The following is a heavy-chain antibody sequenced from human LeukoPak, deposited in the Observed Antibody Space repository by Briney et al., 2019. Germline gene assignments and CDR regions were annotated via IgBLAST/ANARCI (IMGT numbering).Heavy chain of an antibody. V-gene: IGHV1-69*04. J-gene: IGHJ4*02. CDR3: ARADTFGGVISDY. Sequence: TSVKVSCKASGGTFSSYAISWVRQAPGQGLEWMGRIIPILGIANYAQKFQGRVTITADKSTSTAYMELSSLRSEDTAVYYCARADTFGGVISDYWGQGTLVTVSS. CDR2: IIPILGIA. CDR1: GGTFSSYA. D-gene: IGHD3-16*02.